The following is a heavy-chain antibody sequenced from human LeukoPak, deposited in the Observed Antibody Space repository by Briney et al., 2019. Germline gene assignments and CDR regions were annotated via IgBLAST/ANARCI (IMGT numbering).Heavy chain of an antibody. J-gene: IGHJ4*02. CDR1: GGSFSGYY. CDR2: INHSGST. Sequence: SETLSLTCAVYGGSFSGYYWSWIRQPPGKGLEWIGEINHSGSTNYNPSLKSRVTISVDTSKNQSSLKLSSVTAADTAVYYCARGGWLQSFDYWGQGTLVTVSS. CDR3: ARGGWLQSFDY. D-gene: IGHD5-24*01. V-gene: IGHV4-34*01.